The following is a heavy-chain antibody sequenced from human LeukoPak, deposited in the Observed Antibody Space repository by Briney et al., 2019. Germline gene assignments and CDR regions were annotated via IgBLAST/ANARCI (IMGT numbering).Heavy chain of an antibody. CDR2: ISSSSSYI. CDR3: ARDSSGQNGPY. Sequence: GGSLRLSCAASGFTFGSYSMNWVRQAPGTGLEWVSSISSSSSYIYYADSVKGRFTISRDNAKNSLYLQMNSLRAEDTAVYYCARDSSGQNGPYWGQGTLVTVSS. D-gene: IGHD6-19*01. V-gene: IGHV3-21*01. J-gene: IGHJ4*02. CDR1: GFTFGSYS.